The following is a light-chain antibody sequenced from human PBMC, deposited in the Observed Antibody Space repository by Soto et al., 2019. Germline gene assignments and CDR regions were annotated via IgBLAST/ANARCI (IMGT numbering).Light chain of an antibody. CDR2: DAS. J-gene: IGKJ4*01. CDR3: QQYDNLPLT. V-gene: IGKV1-33*01. Sequence: DIQMTQSPSSLSASVGDRVTITCQASHDISKYLNWYQQKPGKPPKLLIYDASNLETGVPTRFSGGGSQTDFTFTINSLQPEDIATYYGQQYDNLPLTFRGGTKGEI. CDR1: HDISKY.